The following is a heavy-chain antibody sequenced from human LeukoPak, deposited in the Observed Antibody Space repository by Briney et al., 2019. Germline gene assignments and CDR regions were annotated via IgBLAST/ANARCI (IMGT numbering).Heavy chain of an antibody. CDR2: INPNSGGT. CDR3: ARDSGDYGPPGY. Sequence: ASVKVSCKASGYTFTGYYMHWVRQAPGQGLEWMGWINPNSGGTNYAQKFQGRVTMTRDTSISTAYMELSRLRSEDTAVYYCARDSGDYGPPGYWGQGTLVTVSS. J-gene: IGHJ4*02. D-gene: IGHD4-17*01. CDR1: GYTFTGYY. V-gene: IGHV1-2*02.